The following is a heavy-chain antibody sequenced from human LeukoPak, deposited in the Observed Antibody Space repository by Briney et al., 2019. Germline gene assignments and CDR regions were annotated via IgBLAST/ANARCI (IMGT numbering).Heavy chain of an antibody. CDR1: GYSISSGYY. J-gene: IGHJ4*02. CDR3: ARAHLYGSGSRLDY. D-gene: IGHD3-10*01. V-gene: IGHV4-38-2*01. CDR2: IYHSGST. Sequence: SATLSLTCAVSGYSISSGYYWGWIRQPPGKGLEWIGSIYHSGSTYYNPSLKSRVTISVDTSKNQFSLKLSSVTAGDTAVYYCARAHLYGSGSRLDYWGQGTLVTVSS.